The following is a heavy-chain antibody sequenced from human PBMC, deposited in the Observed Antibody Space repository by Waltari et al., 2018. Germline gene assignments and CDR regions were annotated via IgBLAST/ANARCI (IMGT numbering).Heavy chain of an antibody. D-gene: IGHD6-13*01. CDR3: ARGGPRGDSMSYYYGMDV. CDR2: INPNSGGT. J-gene: IGHJ6*02. CDR1: GYTFTGYY. V-gene: IGHV1-2*02. Sequence: QVQLVQSGAEVKKPGASVKVSCKASGYTFTGYYMHWVRQAPGQGLEWEGWINPNSGGTNYAQKFKGRVTMTRDTSISTAYMELSRLRSDDTAVYYCARGGPRGDSMSYYYGMDVWGQGTTVTVSS.